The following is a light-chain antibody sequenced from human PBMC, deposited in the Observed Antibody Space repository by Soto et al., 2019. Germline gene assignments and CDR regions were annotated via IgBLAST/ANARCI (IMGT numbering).Light chain of an antibody. J-gene: IGKJ5*01. Sequence: IRVTTSPVPLTASPCSRVTITCRTSTGITNYLAWYQQKPGQAPKLLVYDASNLETGVPSRFSGSGSGTHFTFTISNLQHEDIAKYYCQQYDSHPSYTFGQGTRLEIK. V-gene: IGKV1-8*01. CDR3: QQYDSHPSYT. CDR1: TGITNY. CDR2: DAS.